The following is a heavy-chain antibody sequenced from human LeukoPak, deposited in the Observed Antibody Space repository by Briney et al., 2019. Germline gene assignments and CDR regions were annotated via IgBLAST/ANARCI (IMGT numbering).Heavy chain of an antibody. CDR2: ISSSSSTI. J-gene: IGHJ4*02. Sequence: GGSLRLSCAASGFTFSSYSMNWVRQAPGKGLEWVSYISSSSSTIYYADSVKGRFTISRDNAKNSLYLQMSSLRAEDTAVYYCARDLGSGWYPYFDYWGQGTLVTVSS. CDR1: GFTFSSYS. CDR3: ARDLGSGWYPYFDY. D-gene: IGHD6-19*01. V-gene: IGHV3-48*01.